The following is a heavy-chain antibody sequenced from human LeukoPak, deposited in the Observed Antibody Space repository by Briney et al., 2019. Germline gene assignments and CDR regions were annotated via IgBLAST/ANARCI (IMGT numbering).Heavy chain of an antibody. CDR1: GYTFTSYS. CDR3: ARDWLEPYDYYGMDV. D-gene: IGHD5-12*01. J-gene: IGHJ6*02. V-gene: IGHV1-3*01. Sequence: GASVKVSCKASGYTFTSYSMHWVRQAPGQSLEWMGWINAGNDKTKYSQKFQGRVTITRDTSASTAYMELSSLRSEDTAVYYCARDWLEPYDYYGMDVWGQGTTVTVSS. CDR2: INAGNDKT.